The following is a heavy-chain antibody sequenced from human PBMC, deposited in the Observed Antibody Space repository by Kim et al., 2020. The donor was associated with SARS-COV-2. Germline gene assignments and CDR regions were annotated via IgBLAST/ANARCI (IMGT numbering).Heavy chain of an antibody. V-gene: IGHV3-48*03. Sequence: GGSLRLSCAASGFTFSRYEMNWVRQAPGKGLEWVSYISSSGSTIYYADSVKGRFTISRDNAKNSLYLQMNSLRAEDTAVYYCARGNYCSSTSCYDDYYYYGMDVWGQGTTVTVSS. CDR2: ISSSGSTI. CDR3: ARGNYCSSTSCYDDYYYYGMDV. CDR1: GFTFSRYE. J-gene: IGHJ6*02. D-gene: IGHD2-2*01.